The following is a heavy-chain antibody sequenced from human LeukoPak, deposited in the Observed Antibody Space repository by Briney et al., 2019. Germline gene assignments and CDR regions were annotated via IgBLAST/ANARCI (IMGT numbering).Heavy chain of an antibody. CDR3: ARDRSCTNDICHGDFDY. J-gene: IGHJ4*02. CDR1: GFTFSSYA. CDR2: ISGSGGST. D-gene: IGHD2-8*01. Sequence: GGSLRLSCAASGFTFSSYAVSWVREAPGKGLEWVSSISGSGGSTYSADSVKGRFTISRDNSKNTLYLQMNSLRAEDTALYYCARDRSCTNDICHGDFDYWGQGTLVTVSS. V-gene: IGHV3-23*01.